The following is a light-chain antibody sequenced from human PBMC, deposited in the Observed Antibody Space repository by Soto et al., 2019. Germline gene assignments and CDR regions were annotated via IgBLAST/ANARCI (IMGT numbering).Light chain of an antibody. CDR3: SSYAGSNVVV. Sequence: QSALTQPPSAAGSPGQAVTISCTGTSSDVGGYKYVSWYQQHPGKAPKLIIYEVNKRPSWVPDRFYGSKSGNTASLTVSGLQAEDEGGYYCSSYAGSNVVVFGGGTKLTVL. V-gene: IGLV2-8*01. CDR1: SSDVGGYKY. CDR2: EVN. J-gene: IGLJ2*01.